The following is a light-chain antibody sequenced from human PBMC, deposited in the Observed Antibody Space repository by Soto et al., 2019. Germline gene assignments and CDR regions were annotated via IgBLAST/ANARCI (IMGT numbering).Light chain of an antibody. CDR3: SSYAGRGVGV. CDR1: NSDVGNYDL. V-gene: IGLV2-23*02. CDR2: EVT. J-gene: IGLJ2*01. Sequence: QSALTQPASVSGSPGQSITISCTGTNSDVGNYDLVSWYQQHPGEAPKLLIYEVTERPSGVSIRFSGCKSHYTASLTISGLQADDEADYYCSSYAGRGVGVFGGGTKLTVL.